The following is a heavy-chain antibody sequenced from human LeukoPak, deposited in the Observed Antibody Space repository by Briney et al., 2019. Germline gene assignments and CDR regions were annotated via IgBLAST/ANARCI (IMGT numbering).Heavy chain of an antibody. CDR1: GASISSSSSS. Sequence: SETLSLTCTVSGASISSSSSSWGWVRQPPGKGPEWIGIPYYSGLTYDNPSLKSRVSISVDPSKNHFSLKVSSVTAADTAVYYCASGTFDDYGDYDRGDYFDHWGQGTLVTVSS. CDR3: ASGTFDDYGDYDRGDYFDH. CDR2: PYYSGLT. D-gene: IGHD4-17*01. V-gene: IGHV4-39*02. J-gene: IGHJ4*02.